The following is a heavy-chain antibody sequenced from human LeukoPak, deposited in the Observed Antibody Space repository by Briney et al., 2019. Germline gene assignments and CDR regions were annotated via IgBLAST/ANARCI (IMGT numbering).Heavy chain of an antibody. CDR2: IIPILVIA. J-gene: IGHJ6*03. D-gene: IGHD5-12*01. V-gene: IGHV1-69*02. Sequence: SVKISCKASGGTFSSYTISWVRQAPGQGLEWMGRIIPILVIANYAQKCQGRVTITADKSTSTAYMELSSLRSEDTAVYYCARVKRYSGYDYPIDYYYYMDVWGKGTTVTVSS. CDR3: ARVKRYSGYDYPIDYYYYMDV. CDR1: GGTFSSYT.